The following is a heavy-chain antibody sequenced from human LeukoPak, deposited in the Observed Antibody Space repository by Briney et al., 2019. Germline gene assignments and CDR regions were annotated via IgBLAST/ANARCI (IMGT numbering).Heavy chain of an antibody. CDR1: GYTFTNYY. V-gene: IGHV1-46*01. Sequence: GASVKVSCKASGYTFTNYYIHWVRQAPGQGLEWMGIINPSGGSTSYAQKFQGRVTMTRDMSTSTVYMELSSLRSEDTAVYYCARGVVVITPFDYWGQGTLVTVSS. J-gene: IGHJ4*02. D-gene: IGHD3-22*01. CDR3: ARGVVVITPFDY. CDR2: INPSGGST.